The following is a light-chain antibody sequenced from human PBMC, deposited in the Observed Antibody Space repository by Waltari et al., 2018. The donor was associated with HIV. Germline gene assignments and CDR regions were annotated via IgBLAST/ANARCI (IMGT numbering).Light chain of an antibody. CDR3: QQLNSYPLT. Sequence: DIQLTQSPSFLSASVGDRVTITCRASQGISSYLAWYQQKPGKAPNLLIYAAFTLQYGVPSRFSGSGSGTEFTLTISSLQPEDFATYYCQQLNSYPLTFGGGTKVEIK. CDR1: QGISSY. J-gene: IGKJ4*01. CDR2: AAF. V-gene: IGKV1-9*01.